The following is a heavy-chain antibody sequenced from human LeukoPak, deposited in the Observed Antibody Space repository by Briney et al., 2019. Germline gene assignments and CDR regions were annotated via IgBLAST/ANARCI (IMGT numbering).Heavy chain of an antibody. CDR3: AKGGTHWPTGCYYMDF. CDR1: GFTSNSYA. CDR2: ISGSGGST. D-gene: IGHD1-1*01. Sequence: GGSLLVSCAASGFTSNSYAMSWVRQAPGKGLEWVSPISGSGGSTYYADSVKGRFTISRDNSKNTLYLQMNSLRAEDTAVYYCAKGGTHWPTGCYYMDFWGKGKPCSVSS. V-gene: IGHV3-23*01. J-gene: IGHJ6*03.